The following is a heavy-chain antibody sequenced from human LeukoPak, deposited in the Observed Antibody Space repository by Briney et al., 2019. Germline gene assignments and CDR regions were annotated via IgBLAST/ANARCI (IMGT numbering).Heavy chain of an antibody. D-gene: IGHD1-26*01. Sequence: SVKVSCRASGGTFSSYAISWVRQAPGQGLEWMGGIIPIFGTANYAQKFQGRVTITTDESTSTAYMELSSLRSEDTAVYYCARWWGGAELATRGYYYYMDVWGKGTTVTVSS. V-gene: IGHV1-69*05. CDR3: ARWWGGAELATRGYYYYMDV. J-gene: IGHJ6*03. CDR1: GGTFSSYA. CDR2: IIPIFGTA.